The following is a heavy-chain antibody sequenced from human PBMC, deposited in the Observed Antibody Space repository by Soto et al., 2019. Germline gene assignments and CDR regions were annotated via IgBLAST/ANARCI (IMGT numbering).Heavy chain of an antibody. Sequence: GGSLRLSCAASGFTFSSYWMHWVRQAPGKGLVWVSRINSDGSSTSYADSVKGRFTISRDNSKNTLYLQMNSLRAEDTAVYYCARGILTIIAARPGIDYWGQGTLVTVSS. CDR1: GFTFSSYW. J-gene: IGHJ4*02. D-gene: IGHD6-6*01. CDR2: INSDGSST. V-gene: IGHV3-74*01. CDR3: ARGILTIIAARPGIDY.